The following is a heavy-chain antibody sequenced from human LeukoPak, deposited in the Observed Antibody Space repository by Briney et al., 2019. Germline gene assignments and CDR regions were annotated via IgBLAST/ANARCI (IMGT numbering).Heavy chain of an antibody. CDR2: INHSGST. V-gene: IGHV4-34*01. Sequence: SETLSLTCAVYGGSFSGYYWSWICQPPGKGLEWIGEINHSGSTNYNPSLKSRVTISVDTSKNQFSLKLSSVTAADTAVYYCARLSGSPYYFDYWGQGTLVTVSS. D-gene: IGHD1-26*01. CDR1: GGSFSGYY. CDR3: ARLSGSPYYFDY. J-gene: IGHJ4*02.